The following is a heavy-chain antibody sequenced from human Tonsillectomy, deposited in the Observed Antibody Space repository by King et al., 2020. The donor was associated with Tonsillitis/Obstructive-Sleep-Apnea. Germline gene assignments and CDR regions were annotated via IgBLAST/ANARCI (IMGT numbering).Heavy chain of an antibody. V-gene: IGHV4-59*01. Sequence: QLQESGPGLVKPSETLSLTCTVSGGSISSYYWSWIRPPPGKGLEWIGYIYYSGSTNYNPSLKSRVTISVDTSKNQFSLKLSSVTAADTAVYYCARSYYYDRSDAFDIWGQGTMVTVSS. D-gene: IGHD3-22*01. CDR1: GGSISSYY. CDR2: IYYSGST. CDR3: ARSYYYDRSDAFDI. J-gene: IGHJ3*02.